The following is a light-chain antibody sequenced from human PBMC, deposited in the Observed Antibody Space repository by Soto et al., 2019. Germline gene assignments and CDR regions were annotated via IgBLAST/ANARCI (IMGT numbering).Light chain of an antibody. V-gene: IGKV3-20*01. J-gene: IGKJ1*01. CDR2: SAS. CDR3: QQYGSSPLT. Sequence: EIVLTQSPGTLSLSPGERATLSCRASQSVSSSYLAWYQQKPGQAPRLLIYSASRRATGIPDRFSGSGSGTDFTLTISRLEPEDFAVYYCQQYGSSPLTFGQGTKVDIK. CDR1: QSVSSSY.